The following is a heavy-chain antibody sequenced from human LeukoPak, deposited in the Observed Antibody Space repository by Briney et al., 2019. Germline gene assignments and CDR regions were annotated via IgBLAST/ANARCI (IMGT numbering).Heavy chain of an antibody. CDR1: GHSLTSYS. D-gene: IGHD5/OR15-5a*01. V-gene: IGHV1-46*01. CDR3: ARGFDGLRLKGQYFDY. J-gene: IGHJ4*02. CDR2: INPSGGST. Sequence: GASVKVSCKAFGHSLTSYSMHWVRQAPGQGLEWMGIINPSGGSTSYAQKFQGRVTMTRDTSTSTVYMGVTSLRSEDTAVYYCARGFDGLRLKGQYFDYWGQGTLVTVSS.